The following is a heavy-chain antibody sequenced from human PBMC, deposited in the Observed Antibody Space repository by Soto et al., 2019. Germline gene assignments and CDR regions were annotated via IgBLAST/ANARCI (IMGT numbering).Heavy chain of an antibody. CDR2: IYYSGNT. V-gene: IGHV4-61*08. CDR3: ARIPVDTSMIYWLDP. Sequence: QVQLQESGPGLVKPSETLSLTCTVSGGSVSSGDYYWSWIRQPPGKGLEWIGYIYYSGNTNYNPSLKSRVIISVVTSKNLFSLKLTSVTAADTAVYYCARIPVDTSMIYWLDPWGQGTLVTVSS. J-gene: IGHJ5*02. D-gene: IGHD5-18*01. CDR1: GGSVSSGDYY.